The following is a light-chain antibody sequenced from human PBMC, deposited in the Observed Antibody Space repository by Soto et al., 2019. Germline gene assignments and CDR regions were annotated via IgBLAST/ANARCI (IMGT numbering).Light chain of an antibody. Sequence: EIVITQSPATLSVSPGEGATLSCRASQGGCDTLSWYQQKPGQAHSLLMYYTSTSATGIRASFIGSWSGTGWTLTVCSLQSEGFAVDDCQEYSSWSAVTFGGGTRLEIK. CDR1: QGGCDT. V-gene: IGKV3-15*01. CDR3: QEYSSWSAVT. J-gene: IGKJ5*01. CDR2: YTS.